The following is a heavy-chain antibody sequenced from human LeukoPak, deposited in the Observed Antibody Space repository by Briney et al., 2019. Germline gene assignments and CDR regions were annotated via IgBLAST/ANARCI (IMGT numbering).Heavy chain of an antibody. V-gene: IGHV3-30*03. Sequence: GGSLRLSCAASGFTFSSYGMHWVRQAPGKGLEWVAVISYDGSNKYYADFVKGRFTISRDNSKNTLYLQMNSLRAEDTAVYYCAVAGDFDYWGQGTLVTVSS. D-gene: IGHD6-19*01. CDR2: ISYDGSNK. CDR1: GFTFSSYG. CDR3: AVAGDFDY. J-gene: IGHJ4*02.